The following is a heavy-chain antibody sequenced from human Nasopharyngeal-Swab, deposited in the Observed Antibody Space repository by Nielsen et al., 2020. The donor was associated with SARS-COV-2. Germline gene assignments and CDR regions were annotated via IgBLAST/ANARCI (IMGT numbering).Heavy chain of an antibody. Sequence: GESLKISCAASGFTFGSYAMHWVRQAPGKGLEWVAVISYDGSIKYDADSVKGRFTISRDNSKNTLYLQMNSLRAEDTAVYYCATAPLGYCANGVCYMDYWGQGTLVTVSS. J-gene: IGHJ4*02. V-gene: IGHV3-30-3*01. CDR3: ATAPLGYCANGVCYMDY. D-gene: IGHD2-8*01. CDR2: ISYDGSIK. CDR1: GFTFGSYA.